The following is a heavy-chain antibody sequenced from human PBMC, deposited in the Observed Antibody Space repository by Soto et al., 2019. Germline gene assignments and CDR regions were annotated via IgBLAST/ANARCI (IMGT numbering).Heavy chain of an antibody. CDR3: ARGSIAVAVDNWFDP. CDR2: ISAYNGNT. V-gene: IGHV1-18*01. Sequence: GASVKVSCKASGYTFTSYGISWVRQAPGQGLEWMGWISAYNGNTNYAQKLQGRVTMTTDTSTSTAYMELRSLRSDDTAVYYCARGSIAVAVDNWFDPWGQGTLVTVSS. CDR1: GYTFTSYG. D-gene: IGHD6-19*01. J-gene: IGHJ5*02.